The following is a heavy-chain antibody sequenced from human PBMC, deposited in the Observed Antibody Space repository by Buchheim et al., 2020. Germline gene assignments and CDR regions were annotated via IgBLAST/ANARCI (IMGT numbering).Heavy chain of an antibody. CDR2: ISYDGSNK. CDR1: GFTFSSYG. CDR3: AKDWDSGSYRYFDY. D-gene: IGHD1-26*01. J-gene: IGHJ4*02. V-gene: IGHV3-30*18. Sequence: QVQLVESGGGVVQPGRSLRLSCAASGFTFSSYGMHWVRQAPGKGLEWVAVISYDGSNKYYADSVKGRFTISRDNSKNTLYLQMNSLRAEDTAVYYCAKDWDSGSYRYFDYWGQGTL.